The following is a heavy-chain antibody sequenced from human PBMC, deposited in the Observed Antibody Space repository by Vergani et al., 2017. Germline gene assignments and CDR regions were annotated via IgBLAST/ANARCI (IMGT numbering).Heavy chain of an antibody. CDR1: GGSFSGYY. CDR3: ARDVGHIAARPNVVDY. V-gene: IGHV4-34*01. J-gene: IGHJ4*02. D-gene: IGHD6-6*01. CDR2: INHSGST. Sequence: QVQLQQWGAGLLKPSETLSLTCAVYGGSFSGYYWSWIRQPPGKGLEWIGEINHSGSTNYNPSLKSRVTISVDTSKNQFSLKLGSVTAADTAVYYCARDVGHIAARPNVVDYWGQGTLVTVSS.